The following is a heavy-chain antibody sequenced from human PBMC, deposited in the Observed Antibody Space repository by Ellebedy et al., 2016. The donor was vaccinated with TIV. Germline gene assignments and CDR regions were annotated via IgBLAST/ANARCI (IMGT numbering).Heavy chain of an antibody. CDR1: GFTVSSNY. J-gene: IGHJ4*02. V-gene: IGHV3-23*01. CDR2: ISGSGGST. D-gene: IGHD3-16*02. Sequence: GESLKISXAASGFTVSSNYMSWVRQAPGKGLEWVSAISGSGGSTYYADSVKGRFTISRDNSKNTLYLQMNSLRAEDTAVYYCAKPGPYDYVWGSYRSKEYYFDYWGQGTLVTVSS. CDR3: AKPGPYDYVWGSYRSKEYYFDY.